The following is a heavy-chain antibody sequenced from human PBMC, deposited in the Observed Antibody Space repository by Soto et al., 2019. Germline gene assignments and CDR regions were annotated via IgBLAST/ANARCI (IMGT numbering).Heavy chain of an antibody. D-gene: IGHD3-3*02. J-gene: IGHJ4*02. CDR2: ISWNSGSI. V-gene: IGHV3-9*01. Sequence: SLRLSCAASGFTFDDYAMHWFRQAPGKGLEWVSGISWNSGSIGYADSVKGRFTISRDNAKNSLYLQMNSLRAEDTALYYCAKDIDWQNWDLRIFSYCGQRPLVTISS. CDR3: AKDIDWQNWDLRIFSY. CDR1: GFTFDDYA.